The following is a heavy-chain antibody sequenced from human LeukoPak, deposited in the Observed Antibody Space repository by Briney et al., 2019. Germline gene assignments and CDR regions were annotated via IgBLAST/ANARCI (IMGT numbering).Heavy chain of an antibody. V-gene: IGHV5-51*01. D-gene: IGHD2-15*01. J-gene: IGHJ3*02. CDR2: TYRDGSNT. CDR1: GYTFNDYW. Sequence: GESLKISCKGLGYTFNDYWIGWVRQMPGKGLEWMGITYRDGSNTKYSPSVQGQVTISADKSISTAYLQWSSLKASDTAMYYCARSTPRGYGAFDIWGRGTRVTVSS. CDR3: ARSTPRGYGAFDI.